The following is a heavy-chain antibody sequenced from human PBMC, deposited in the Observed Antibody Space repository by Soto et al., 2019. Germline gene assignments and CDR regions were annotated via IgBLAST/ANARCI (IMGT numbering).Heavy chain of an antibody. J-gene: IGHJ4*02. D-gene: IGHD3-3*01. CDR2: FIPVYRTL. Sequence: ASVKVSCKASGGSFGKSAINWVRQTPGQGLEWLGGFIPVYRTLNYAQKFQGRVTITADESAGTAYMTLSSLASDDTAVYYCATGVIWIGYFTVDSWGQGTRVTVSS. V-gene: IGHV1-69*13. CDR1: GGSFGKSA. CDR3: ATGVIWIGYFTVDS.